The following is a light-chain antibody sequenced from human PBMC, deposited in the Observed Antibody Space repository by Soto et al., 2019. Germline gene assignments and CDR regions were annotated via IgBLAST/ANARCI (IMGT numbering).Light chain of an antibody. CDR1: SSDIGSYHL. V-gene: IGLV2-23*02. J-gene: IGLJ1*01. Sequence: QSALTQPASVSGSPGQSITISCTGTSSDIGSYHLVSWYQHQSGKAPKLIIYKVSQWPSGVSDRFSASKSGNTASLTISGRQDEDEADYYCCSYAGSNWGYVFGTGTKLTVL. CDR2: KVS. CDR3: CSYAGSNWGYV.